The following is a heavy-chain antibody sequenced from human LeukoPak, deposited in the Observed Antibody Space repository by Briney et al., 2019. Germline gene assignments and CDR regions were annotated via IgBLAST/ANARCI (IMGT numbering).Heavy chain of an antibody. V-gene: IGHV4-59*08. Sequence: PSETLSLTCTVSGGSISSYYWSWMPQPPGKGVEWIGYISQSGGTNYIPSPKTRVIISVDMSKNQFSLKLTSVTAADAAVYYCARHGQERAVVTPLYSFDYWGQGTLVTASS. CDR1: GGSISSYY. CDR3: ARHGQERAVVTPLYSFDY. CDR2: ISQSGGT. D-gene: IGHD5-18*01. J-gene: IGHJ4*02.